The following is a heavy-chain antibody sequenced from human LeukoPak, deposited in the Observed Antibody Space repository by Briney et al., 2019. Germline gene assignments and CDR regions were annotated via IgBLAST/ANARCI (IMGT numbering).Heavy chain of an antibody. V-gene: IGHV1-2*02. CDR3: ARGGESSSSRPYYFDY. Sequence: ASVKVSCKASGYTFTGYYMHWVRQAPGQGLEWMGWINPNSGGTNYAQKFQGRVTMTRDTSITTAYMELSRLTSDDTAVYYCARGGESSSSRPYYFDYWGQGTLVTVSS. J-gene: IGHJ4*02. CDR1: GYTFTGYY. D-gene: IGHD6-6*01. CDR2: INPNSGGT.